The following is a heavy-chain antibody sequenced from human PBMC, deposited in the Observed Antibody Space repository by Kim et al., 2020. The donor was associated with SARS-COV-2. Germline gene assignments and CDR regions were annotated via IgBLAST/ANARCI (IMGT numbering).Heavy chain of an antibody. CDR2: ISGSGPHT. CDR1: GFTFDTNA. CDR3: AKDIHDSASIRPFYFD. Sequence: GGSLRLSCAVSGFTFDTNAMSWVRQAPGRGLEWVSSISGSGPHTYYADSVKGRFTRSRDNSKNTVYLQMNSLRAEDTALYYCAKDIHDSASIRPFYFD. V-gene: IGHV3-23*01. D-gene: IGHD6-6*01. J-gene: IGHJ4*01.